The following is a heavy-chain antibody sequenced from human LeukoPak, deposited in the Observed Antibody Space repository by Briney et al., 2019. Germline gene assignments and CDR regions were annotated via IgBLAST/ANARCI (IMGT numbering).Heavy chain of an antibody. CDR2: ISASSSFI. CDR1: GFTFSSYN. CDR3: AREAAGVFPDTAMGLFDY. V-gene: IGHV3-21*01. J-gene: IGHJ4*02. D-gene: IGHD5-18*01. Sequence: PGGSLRLSCAATGFTFSSYNMNWVRQAPGKGLEWVTCISASSSFIYYADSVKGRITISRDNAKNSLYLQLNSLRAEDTAVYYCAREAAGVFPDTAMGLFDYWGQGTLVTVSS.